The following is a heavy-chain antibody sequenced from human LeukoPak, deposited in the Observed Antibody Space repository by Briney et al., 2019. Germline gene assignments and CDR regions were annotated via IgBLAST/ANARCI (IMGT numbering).Heavy chain of an antibody. V-gene: IGHV4-38-2*02. CDR1: GGSISGYH. CDR3: AREQQLKVLFDP. J-gene: IGHJ5*02. CDR2: IYHSGST. Sequence: IPSETLSLTCTVSGGSISGYHWSWIRQPPGKGLEWIGSIYHSGSTYYNPSLKSRVTISVDTSKNQFSLKLSSVTAADTAVYYCAREQQLKVLFDPWGQGTLVTVSS. D-gene: IGHD6-13*01.